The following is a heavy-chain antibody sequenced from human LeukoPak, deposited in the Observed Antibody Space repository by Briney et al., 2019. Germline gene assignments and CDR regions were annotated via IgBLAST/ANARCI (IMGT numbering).Heavy chain of an antibody. Sequence: PSETLSLTCTVSGASISAYYWSWLRQPPGEGLEWIGYMYYSGGTFYNPSLESRVTISVDTSRNHFSLNLNSVTAADTAMYYCARRVQEDAFDVWGQGTMVTVSS. V-gene: IGHV4-59*08. CDR1: GASISAYY. J-gene: IGHJ3*01. CDR2: MYYSGGT. CDR3: ARRVQEDAFDV.